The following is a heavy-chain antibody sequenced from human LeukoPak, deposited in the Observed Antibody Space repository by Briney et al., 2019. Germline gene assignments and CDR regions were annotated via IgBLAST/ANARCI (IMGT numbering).Heavy chain of an antibody. CDR2: ISGGGGSST. Sequence: PGGSLRLSCAASGFTFSDYYMSWIRQAPGKGLEWVSNISGGGGSSTYYADSVKGRFTISRDNSKNTLYLQMNSLRAEDTALYYCAKSGLNRFDYWGRGTLVTVSS. CDR3: AKSGLNRFDY. D-gene: IGHD2-15*01. J-gene: IGHJ4*02. V-gene: IGHV3-23*01. CDR1: GFTFSDYY.